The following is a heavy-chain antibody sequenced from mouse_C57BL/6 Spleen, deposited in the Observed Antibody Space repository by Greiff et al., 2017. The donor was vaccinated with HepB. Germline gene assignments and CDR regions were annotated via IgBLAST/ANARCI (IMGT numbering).Heavy chain of an antibody. CDR2: INPSTGGT. Sequence: EVQLQQSGPELVKPGASVKISCKASGYSFTGYYMNWVKQSPEKSLEWIGEINPSTGGTTYNQKFKAKATLTVDTSSSTAYMQLKSLTSEDSAVYYCARSSGGEDFDYWGQGTTLTVSS. CDR3: ARSSGGEDFDY. V-gene: IGHV1-42*01. J-gene: IGHJ2*01. D-gene: IGHD6-1*01. CDR1: GYSFTGYY.